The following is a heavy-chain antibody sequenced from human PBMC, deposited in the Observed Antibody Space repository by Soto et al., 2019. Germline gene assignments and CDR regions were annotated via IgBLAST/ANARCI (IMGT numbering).Heavy chain of an antibody. Sequence: QVQLVQSGAEVKKPGASVKVSCKASGYTFTNYHMHWVRQAPGLGLEWMGTINLSDGGTGYTERXXGXVTMTRHPYTSSVYMELTGLRSGDTAVYYCARELTGTESFAVWGRGTVVTVSS. J-gene: IGHJ2*01. CDR2: INLSDGGT. CDR1: GYTFTNYH. V-gene: IGHV1-46*01. CDR3: ARELTGTESFAV. D-gene: IGHD1-20*01.